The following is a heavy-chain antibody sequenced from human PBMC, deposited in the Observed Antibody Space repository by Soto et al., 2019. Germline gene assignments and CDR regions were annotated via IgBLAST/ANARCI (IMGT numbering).Heavy chain of an antibody. D-gene: IGHD3-3*02. J-gene: IGHJ4*02. Sequence: PSETLSLTCAVYGGSFSGYYWSWIRQPPGKGLEWIGEINHSGSTNYNPSLKSRVTISVDTSKNQFSLKLSSVTAADTAVYYCASIRLGVIWGQGTLVTVSS. CDR3: ASIRLGVI. V-gene: IGHV4-34*01. CDR2: INHSGST. CDR1: GGSFSGYY.